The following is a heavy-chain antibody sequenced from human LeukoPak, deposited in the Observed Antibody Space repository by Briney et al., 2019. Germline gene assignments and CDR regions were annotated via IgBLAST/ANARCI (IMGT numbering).Heavy chain of an antibody. CDR2: ISYDGSNK. V-gene: IGHV3-30*04. Sequence: PGGSLRLSCTASGFTFNRNAISWVRQAPGKGLEWVAVISYDGSNKYYADSVKGRFTISRDNSKNTLYLQMNSLRAEDTAVYYCARGADYFDYWGQGTLVTVSS. CDR1: GFTFNRNA. J-gene: IGHJ4*02. CDR3: ARGADYFDY.